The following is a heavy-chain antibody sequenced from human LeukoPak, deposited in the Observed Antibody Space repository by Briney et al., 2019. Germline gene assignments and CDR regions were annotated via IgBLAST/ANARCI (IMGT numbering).Heavy chain of an antibody. CDR3: ARQDGYCSGGSCPYYFDY. Sequence: HGESLKISCQGSGSSFTSYWISWVRQLPGKGLEWMGRIDPSDSYTNYSPSFQGHVTISADKSISTAYLQWGSLKASDTAMYYCARQDGYCSGGSCPYYFDYWGQGTLVTVSS. CDR1: GSSFTSYW. J-gene: IGHJ4*02. CDR2: IDPSDSYT. V-gene: IGHV5-10-1*01. D-gene: IGHD2-15*01.